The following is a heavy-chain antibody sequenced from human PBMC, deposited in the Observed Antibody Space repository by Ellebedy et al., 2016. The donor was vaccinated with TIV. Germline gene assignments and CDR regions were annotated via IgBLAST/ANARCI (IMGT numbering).Heavy chain of an antibody. J-gene: IGHJ4*02. Sequence: AASVKVSCKASGYTFTSYAINWVRQATGQGPEWMGWMNPNSGNTGYAQMFQGIVTMTRNTSISTAYMELSSLRSEDTAVYYCARRHGGCGGGNCYTIDYWGQGTLVTVSS. CDR2: MNPNSGNT. CDR3: ARRHGGCGGGNCYTIDY. CDR1: GYTFTSYA. V-gene: IGHV1-8*01. D-gene: IGHD2-15*01.